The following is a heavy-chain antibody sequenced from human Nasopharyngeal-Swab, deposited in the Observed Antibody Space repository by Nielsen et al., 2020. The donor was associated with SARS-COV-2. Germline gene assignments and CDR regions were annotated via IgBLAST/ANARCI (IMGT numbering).Heavy chain of an antibody. CDR2: IGDKDHNYAT. CDR3: TTDYYFDY. Sequence: GESLKISCAASGFIFSSSAMHWVRHASGKGLEWVGRIGDKDHNYATTYGAAVKGRFTISRDDSKNTAFLQMDSLKTEDTALYYCTTDYYFDYWGQGTLVTVSS. V-gene: IGHV3-73*01. J-gene: IGHJ4*02. CDR1: GFIFSSSA.